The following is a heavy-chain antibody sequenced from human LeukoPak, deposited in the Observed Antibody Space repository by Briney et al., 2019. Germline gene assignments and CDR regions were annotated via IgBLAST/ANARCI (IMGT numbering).Heavy chain of an antibody. V-gene: IGHV3-23*01. J-gene: IGHJ6*02. CDR2: ISGSGDNT. CDR1: GFTFSNYA. Sequence: GASLRLSCAASGFTFSNYAMSWVRQAPGKGLEWVSVISGSGDNTYYADSVEGWFTISRDNSKNTLYLQMNSLRAEDTAVYYCAKPRGYSTVTTYYYYGIDVWGQGTTVTVSS. D-gene: IGHD4-17*01. CDR3: AKPRGYSTVTTYYYYGIDV.